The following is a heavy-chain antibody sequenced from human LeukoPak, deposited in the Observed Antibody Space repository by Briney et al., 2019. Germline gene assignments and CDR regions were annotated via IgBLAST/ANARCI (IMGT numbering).Heavy chain of an antibody. D-gene: IGHD6-19*01. V-gene: IGHV3-30*04. CDR3: ASSAGALIDC. CDR1: GFNFSSYA. Sequence: GESLRLSCAASGFNFSSYAMHWVRQAPGEGLEWVGLISYGGIDKSYADSVKGRFTISRDSSKRTLYLQMNSLRAEDTAVYYCASSAGALIDCWGQGTLVIVSS. CDR2: ISYGGIDK. J-gene: IGHJ4*02.